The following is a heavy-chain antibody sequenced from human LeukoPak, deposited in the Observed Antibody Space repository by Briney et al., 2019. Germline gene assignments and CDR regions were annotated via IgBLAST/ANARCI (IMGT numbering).Heavy chain of an antibody. V-gene: IGHV4-39*01. CDR1: GGSISSSSYY. CDR3: ARQDRNSWYGSAY. D-gene: IGHD6-13*01. J-gene: IGHJ4*02. CDR2: IYYSGNT. Sequence: KPSETLSLTCTVSGGSISSSSYYWGWIRQPPGKGLEWIGSIYYSGNTYYNPSLKSRVTISVDTSNNQFSLKLSSVTAADTAVYYCARQDRNSWYGSAYWGQGTLVTVST.